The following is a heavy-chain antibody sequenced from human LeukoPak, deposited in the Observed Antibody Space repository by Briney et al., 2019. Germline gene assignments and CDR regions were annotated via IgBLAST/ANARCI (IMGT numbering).Heavy chain of an antibody. Sequence: ASVKVSCKASGYTFTSYYMHWVRQAPGQGLEWMGIINPSGGSTSYAQKFQGRVTMTRGMSTSTVYMELSSLRSEDTAVYYCARDGGLIAAAGTFWFDPWGQGTLVTVSS. CDR3: ARDGGLIAAAGTFWFDP. CDR1: GYTFTSYY. J-gene: IGHJ5*02. V-gene: IGHV1-46*01. D-gene: IGHD6-13*01. CDR2: INPSGGST.